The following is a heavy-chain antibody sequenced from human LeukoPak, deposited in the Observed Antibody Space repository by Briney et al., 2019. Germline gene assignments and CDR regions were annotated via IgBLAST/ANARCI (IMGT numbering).Heavy chain of an antibody. D-gene: IGHD1-26*01. CDR2: INPNNGGT. V-gene: IGHV1-2*02. CDR1: GYTFTDLTEYY. Sequence: ASVKVSCKASGYTFTDLTEYYIHWVRQAPGQGLEWMGWINPNNGGTKYAQKFQGRITMTRDMSMNTAYMELSRLTSDDTAVYYCARRLGGSSEGYEFWGQGPLVTVSS. J-gene: IGHJ1*01. CDR3: ARRLGGSSEGYEF.